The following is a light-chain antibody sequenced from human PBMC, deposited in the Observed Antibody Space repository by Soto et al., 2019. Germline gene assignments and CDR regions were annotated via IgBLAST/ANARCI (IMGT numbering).Light chain of an antibody. CDR2: DAS. CDR1: QSVSSN. Sequence: EIVLTQSPATLSVSPGERATLSCRASQSVSSNLAWYQQKPGQAPRLLIYDASHRATGIPVRFSGSGSDSDSTLTISSLEPEDFAVYYCQQRSYPITFGQGTRLEIK. V-gene: IGKV3-11*01. CDR3: QQRSYPIT. J-gene: IGKJ5*01.